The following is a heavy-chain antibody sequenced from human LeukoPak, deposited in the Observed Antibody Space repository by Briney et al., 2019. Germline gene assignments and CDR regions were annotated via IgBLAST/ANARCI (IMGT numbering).Heavy chain of an antibody. CDR1: GGSFSGYY. D-gene: IGHD3-22*01. CDR2: INHSGST. J-gene: IGHJ4*02. CDR3: AILYYDSSGYHDY. Sequence: SETLSLTCAVYGGSFSGYYWSWIRQPPGKGLEWIGEINHSGSTNYNPSRKSRVTISVDTSKNQFSLKLSSVTAADKAVYYCAILYYDSSGYHDYWGQGTLVTVSS. V-gene: IGHV4-34*01.